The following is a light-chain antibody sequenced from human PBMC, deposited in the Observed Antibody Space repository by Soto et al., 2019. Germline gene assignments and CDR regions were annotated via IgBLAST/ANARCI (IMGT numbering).Light chain of an antibody. J-gene: IGKJ1*01. CDR1: QSISSY. CDR2: TAS. V-gene: IGKV1-39*01. CDR3: QQSYSRPRT. Sequence: TQSPSSLSASVGDRVTITCRASQSISSYLNWYQQKPGKAPNLLIYTASSLESGVPSRFSGSGSGTDFTLTITSLQPEDFATYFCQQSYSRPRTFGQGTKVDIK.